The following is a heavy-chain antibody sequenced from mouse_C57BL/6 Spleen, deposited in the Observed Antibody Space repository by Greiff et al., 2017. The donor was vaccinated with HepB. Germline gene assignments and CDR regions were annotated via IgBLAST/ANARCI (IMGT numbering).Heavy chain of an antibody. V-gene: IGHV1-82*01. J-gene: IGHJ4*01. Sequence: VQRVESGPELVKPGASVKISCKASGYAFSSSWMNWVKQRPGKGLEWIGRIYPGDGDTNYNGKFKGKATLTADKSSSTAYMQLSSLTSEDSAVYFCARYTTVVPYAMDYWGQGTSVTVSS. CDR2: IYPGDGDT. D-gene: IGHD1-1*01. CDR3: ARYTTVVPYAMDY. CDR1: GYAFSSSW.